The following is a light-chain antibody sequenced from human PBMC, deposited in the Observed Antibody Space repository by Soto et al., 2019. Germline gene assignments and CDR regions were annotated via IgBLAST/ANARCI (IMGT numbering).Light chain of an antibody. CDR3: SSYTSSSTGV. J-gene: IGLJ1*01. CDR2: DVS. CDR1: SSDVGGYNY. Sequence: QSALTQPASVSGSPGQSITISCTGTSSDVGGYNYVSRYQQHPGKAPKLMIYDVSNRPSGVSNRFSGSKSGNTASLTISGLQAEDEADYYCSSYTSSSTGVFGTGTKLTVL. V-gene: IGLV2-14*01.